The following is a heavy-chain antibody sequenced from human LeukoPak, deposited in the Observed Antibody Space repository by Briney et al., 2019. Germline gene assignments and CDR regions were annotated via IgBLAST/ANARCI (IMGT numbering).Heavy chain of an antibody. D-gene: IGHD2-2*01. CDR2: ISSNGGNT. CDR3: ARDGGYCSSISCHFDY. Sequence: PGGSLRLSCAASGFTFSSYSMNWVRQAPGKGLEYVSAISSNGGNTYYEDSVKGRFTISRDNSKNTLYLQMGSLRAEDMAVYYCARDGGYCSSISCHFDYWGQGTLVTVSS. V-gene: IGHV3-64*02. J-gene: IGHJ4*02. CDR1: GFTFSSYS.